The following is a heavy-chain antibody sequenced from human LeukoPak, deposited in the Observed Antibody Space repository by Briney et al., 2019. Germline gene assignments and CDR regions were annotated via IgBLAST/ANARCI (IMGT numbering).Heavy chain of an antibody. J-gene: IGHJ6*03. V-gene: IGHV4-4*07. CDR1: GGSISSYY. CDR2: IYTSGST. Sequence: SETLSLTCTVSGGSISSYYWSWIRQPAGKGLEWIGRIYTSGSTNYNPSLKSRVTMSVDTSKNQFSLKLSSVTAADTAVYYCARESRSSTSCYIYYYYYMDVWGKGTTVTVSS. CDR3: ARESRSSTSCYIYYYYYMDV. D-gene: IGHD2-2*02.